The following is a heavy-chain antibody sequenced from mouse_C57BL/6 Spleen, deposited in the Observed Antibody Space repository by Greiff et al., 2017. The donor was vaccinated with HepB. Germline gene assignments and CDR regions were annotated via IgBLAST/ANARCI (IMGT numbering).Heavy chain of an antibody. D-gene: IGHD1-1*01. Sequence: EVQLQQSGPELVKPGASVKMSCKASGYTFTDYNMHWVKQSHGKSLEWIGYINPNNGGTSYNQKFKGKATLTVNKSSSTAYMELRSLTSEDSAVYYCARSGTTVPSFAYWGQGTLVTVSA. J-gene: IGHJ3*01. CDR2: INPNNGGT. CDR3: ARSGTTVPSFAY. CDR1: GYTFTDYN. V-gene: IGHV1-22*01.